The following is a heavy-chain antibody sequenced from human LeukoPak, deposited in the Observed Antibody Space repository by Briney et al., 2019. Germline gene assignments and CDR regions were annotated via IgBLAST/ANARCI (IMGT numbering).Heavy chain of an antibody. CDR1: GFTFSNYY. Sequence: GGSLRLSCAASGFTFSNYYMSWIRQAPGKGLEWVSYISSSGSTIYYADSVKGRFTISRDNAKNSLYLQMNSLRAEDTAVYYCARRGEIAATLGPDIDRWGQGTLVTVSS. J-gene: IGHJ5*02. D-gene: IGHD2-15*01. CDR2: ISSSGSTI. CDR3: ARRGEIAATLGPDIDR. V-gene: IGHV3-11*04.